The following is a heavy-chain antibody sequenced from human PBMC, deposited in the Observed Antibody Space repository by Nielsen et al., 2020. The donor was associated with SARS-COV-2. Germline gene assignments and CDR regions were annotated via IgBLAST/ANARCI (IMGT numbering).Heavy chain of an antibody. V-gene: IGHV3-30-3*01. CDR2: ISYDGSNK. CDR3: ARVTSGWYLKSYFDY. J-gene: IGHJ4*02. D-gene: IGHD6-19*01. CDR1: GFTFSDYY. Sequence: GGSLRLSCAASGFTFSDYYMSWIRQAPGKGLEWVAVISYDGSNKYYADSVKGRFTISRDNSKNTLYLQMNSLRAEDTAVYYCARVTSGWYLKSYFDYWGQGTLVTVSS.